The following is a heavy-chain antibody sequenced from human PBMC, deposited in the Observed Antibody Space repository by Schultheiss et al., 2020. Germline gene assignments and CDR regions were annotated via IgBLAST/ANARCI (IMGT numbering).Heavy chain of an antibody. CDR3: ARGGGSYGDYVGGLDY. CDR1: GFTFSSYG. CDR2: IWYDGSNK. Sequence: GGSLRLSCAASGFTFSSYGMHLVRHAPGKGLEWVAVIWYDGSNKYYADSVKGRCTISRDNSKNTLYLQMNSLRDEDTAVYYCARGGGSYGDYVGGLDYCGQGTLVTVSS. J-gene: IGHJ4*02. D-gene: IGHD4-17*01. V-gene: IGHV3-33*01.